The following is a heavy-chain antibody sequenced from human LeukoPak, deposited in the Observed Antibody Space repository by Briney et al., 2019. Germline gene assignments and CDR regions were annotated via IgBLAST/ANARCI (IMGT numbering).Heavy chain of an antibody. CDR2: IYTSGST. Sequence: PSETLSLTCTVSGGSLSSYYWSWIRQPAGKGLEWIGRIYTSGSTNYNPSLKSRVTMSVDTSKNQFSLKLSSVTAADTAVYYCARVIRGGYSYYFDYWGQGTLVTVSS. CDR3: ARVIRGGYSYYFDY. V-gene: IGHV4-4*07. CDR1: GGSLSSYY. J-gene: IGHJ4*02. D-gene: IGHD3-10*01.